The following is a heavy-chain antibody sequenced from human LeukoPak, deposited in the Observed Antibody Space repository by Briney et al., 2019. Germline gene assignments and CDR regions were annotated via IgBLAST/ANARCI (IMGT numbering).Heavy chain of an antibody. CDR2: ISGDTTYI. CDR3: ARRGTDASFSFFDV. CDR1: GFTFSSYT. V-gene: IGHV3-21*01. D-gene: IGHD1-1*01. Sequence: PGGSLRLSCAASGFTFSSYTMHWVRQIPGERPEGVSSISGDTTYIYYADSLKGRFTISRDNTNTSLFLQMNSLRAEATATYFCARRGTDASFSFFDVWGQGTMVTVSS. J-gene: IGHJ3*01.